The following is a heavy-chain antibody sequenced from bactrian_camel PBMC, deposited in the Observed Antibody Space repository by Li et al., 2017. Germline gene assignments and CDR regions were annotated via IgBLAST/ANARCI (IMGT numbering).Heavy chain of an antibody. CDR2: MYRKGAA. V-gene: IGHV3S53*01. CDR3: VAATRPVGGNCPIFVSYNA. D-gene: IGHD7*01. CDR1: EFSTSC. J-gene: IGHJ4*01. Sequence: HVQLVESGGGSVQAGGSLTLSCTYSEFSTSCIGWFRQAPGKEREGVAAMYRKGAAIYEDSVKGRFTISQDNAKRTVYLRMNALKPEDSAMYYCVAATRPVGGNCPIFVSYNAWGQGTQVTVS.